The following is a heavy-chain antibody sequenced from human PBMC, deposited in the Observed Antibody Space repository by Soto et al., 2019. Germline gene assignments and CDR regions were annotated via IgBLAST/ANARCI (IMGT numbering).Heavy chain of an antibody. CDR1: SGSISSDY. CDR3: AGKSWFDP. V-gene: IGHV4-59*08. Sequence: SKTLSLTCTVSSGSISSDYWIWIRQPQGRGLEWIGYIYYSGSTNYKPSLKSRVTISVDTSKNQFSLKLSSVTAADTAVYNCAGKSWFDPLYQGTLLTVS. CDR2: IYYSGST. J-gene: IGHJ5*01.